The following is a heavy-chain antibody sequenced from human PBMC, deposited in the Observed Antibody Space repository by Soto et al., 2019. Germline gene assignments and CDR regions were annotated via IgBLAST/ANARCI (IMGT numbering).Heavy chain of an antibody. CDR2: IKMKSEGATT. J-gene: IGHJ6*02. V-gene: IGHV3-15*07. CDR1: GFTFTNAW. CDR3: TTLGSHYFYHNFDV. D-gene: IGHD1-26*01. Sequence: EVQLVESGGGLVTPGGSLRLSCAASGFTFTNAWMNWVRQAPGKGLEWVGLIKMKSEGATTHYAAPVRGRFTISRDDSKKMLYLQMSNLKTEDTAVYYCTTLGSHYFYHNFDVWGQGTTVTVP.